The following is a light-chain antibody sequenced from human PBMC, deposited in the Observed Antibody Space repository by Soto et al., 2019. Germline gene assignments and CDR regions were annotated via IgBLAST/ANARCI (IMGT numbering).Light chain of an antibody. CDR2: TAS. J-gene: IGKJ3*01. CDR1: QSVNRNY. Sequence: EIVLTQSPGTLSLSPGERATLSCGASQSVNRNYLAWYQQKVGQAPRLLIHTASIRATGIPDRFTGSGSGTDFTLTISRLEPEDFAVYYCQLYGRTPFTFGPGTKADT. V-gene: IGKV3-20*01. CDR3: QLYGRTPFT.